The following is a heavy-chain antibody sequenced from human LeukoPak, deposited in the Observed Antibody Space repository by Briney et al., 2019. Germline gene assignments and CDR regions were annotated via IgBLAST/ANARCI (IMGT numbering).Heavy chain of an antibody. Sequence: SETLSLTCTVSGGSISSYYWSWIRQPAGKGLEWIGRIYTSGSTNYNPSLKSRVTMSVDTSKNQFSLKLSSVTASDTAVYYCARDRYGSGSYYKSWFDPWGQGTLVTVSS. CDR1: GGSISSYY. CDR3: ARDRYGSGSYYKSWFDP. CDR2: IYTSGST. D-gene: IGHD3-10*01. J-gene: IGHJ5*02. V-gene: IGHV4-4*07.